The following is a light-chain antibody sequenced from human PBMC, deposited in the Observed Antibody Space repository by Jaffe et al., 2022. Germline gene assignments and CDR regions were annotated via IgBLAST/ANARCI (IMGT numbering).Light chain of an antibody. CDR3: CSYAGSHTWV. J-gene: IGLJ3*02. CDR1: SSDVAFYNY. CDR2: DVT. Sequence: QSALTQPRSVSGSPGQSITISCTGTSSDVAFYNYVSWYQQHPGKAPTLIIYDVTKRPSGVPDRFSGSKSANTASLTISGLQGEDEADYYCCSYAGSHTWVFGGGTKLTVL. V-gene: IGLV2-11*01.